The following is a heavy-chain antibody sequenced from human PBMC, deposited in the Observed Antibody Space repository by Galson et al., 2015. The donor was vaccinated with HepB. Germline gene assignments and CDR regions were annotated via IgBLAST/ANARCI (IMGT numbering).Heavy chain of an antibody. D-gene: IGHD5-24*01. CDR3: AGGRDGFTH. J-gene: IGHJ4*02. CDR2: LIPIFGPA. CDR1: GDSFSTYG. Sequence: SVKVSCKASGDSFSTYGVSWVRQAPGQGLEWMGGLIPIFGPANYAQKFQGRVTITADKSTGTAYMEVSSLSPEDTAMYYCAGGRDGFTHWGQGTLVTVSS. V-gene: IGHV1-69*06.